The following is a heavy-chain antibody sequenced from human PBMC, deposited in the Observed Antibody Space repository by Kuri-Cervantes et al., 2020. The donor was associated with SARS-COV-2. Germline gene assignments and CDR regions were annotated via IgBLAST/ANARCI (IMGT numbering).Heavy chain of an antibody. CDR3: ARQHLGYYMDV. D-gene: IGHD6-13*01. J-gene: IGHJ6*03. V-gene: IGHV4-59*05. Sequence: SETLSLTCTVSGGSISSYYWSWIRQPAGKGLEWIGRIYYSGSTHYNPSLKSRVSISVDTSRNQFSLKVSSVTAADTAVYSCARQHLGYYMDVWGKGTTVTVSS. CDR2: IYYSGST. CDR1: GGSISSYY.